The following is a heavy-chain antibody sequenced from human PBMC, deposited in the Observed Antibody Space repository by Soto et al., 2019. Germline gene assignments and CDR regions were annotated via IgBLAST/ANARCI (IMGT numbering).Heavy chain of an antibody. CDR2: SYYSGST. J-gene: IGHJ5*02. V-gene: IGHV4-59*08. Sequence: SETLSLTCTVSGGSITNNYWSWIRQSPGKGLEWIGCSYYSGSTSYNPSLRSRATISIDTSKTQFSLRLRSVTAADTAVYYCARRQNWNNLFDTWGQGTLVTVSS. CDR3: ARRQNWNNLFDT. CDR1: GGSITNNY. D-gene: IGHD1-1*01.